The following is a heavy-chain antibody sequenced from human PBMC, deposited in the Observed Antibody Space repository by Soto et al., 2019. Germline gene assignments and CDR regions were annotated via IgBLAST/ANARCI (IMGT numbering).Heavy chain of an antibody. Sequence: PGGSPGLLCSAPWFTLCRYSIHLGRQAPGEALECVAFNSWVGGTSAYSDSVKGRFTVSRDNKKSFLYLQMDSLGPDDTALYYCVKDGDNTGYYFTYYFDHWGQGAPVTVSS. J-gene: IGHJ4*02. D-gene: IGHD3-22*01. CDR3: VKDGDNTGYYFTYYFDH. CDR1: WFTLCRYS. V-gene: IGHV3-43*01. CDR2: NSWVGGTS.